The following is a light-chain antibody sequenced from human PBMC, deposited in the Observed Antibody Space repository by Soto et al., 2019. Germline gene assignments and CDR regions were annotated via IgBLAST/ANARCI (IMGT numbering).Light chain of an antibody. CDR2: GAP. J-gene: IGKJ4*01. CDR1: QSVSSIY. V-gene: IGKV3-20*01. CDR3: QQYGSAPRPT. Sequence: EMVLTQSRGTLALCPGERATLSCRASQSVSSIYLAWYQGKPGQAPRLPIYGAPRGATRIPDRFSGSGSGTDFTLTLSRLEPEDFAVYYCQQYGSAPRPTFGGGTKV.